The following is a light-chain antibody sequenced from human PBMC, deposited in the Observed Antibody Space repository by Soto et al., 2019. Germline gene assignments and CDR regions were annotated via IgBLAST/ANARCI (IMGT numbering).Light chain of an antibody. CDR1: NIGVKS. CDR2: DDS. J-gene: IGLJ3*02. Sequence: SYELTQPPSVSVAPGQTAKITCGGENIGVKSVNWYLQKPGQAPVLVVYDDSDRPSGIPERFSGSNSNDGATLTISRVEAGDEADYYCQVWDTYVDHGVFGGVTKLTVL. CDR3: QVWDTYVDHGV. V-gene: IGLV3-21*02.